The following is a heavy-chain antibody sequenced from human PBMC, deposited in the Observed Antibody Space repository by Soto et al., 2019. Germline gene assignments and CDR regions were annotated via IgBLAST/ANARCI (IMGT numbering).Heavy chain of an antibody. D-gene: IGHD6-13*01. CDR3: AYSSTPCCC. Sequence: EVQLLESGGGLVQPGGSLRLSCAASGFTFSSYAMSWVRQAPGKGLEWVSAISGSGGSTYYADSVKGRFTISRHNAKNTLSLQMSRPRAEDAAVSYWAYSSTPCCCWGQGTLVTVSS. V-gene: IGHV3-23*01. CDR2: ISGSGGST. J-gene: IGHJ4*02. CDR1: GFTFSSYA.